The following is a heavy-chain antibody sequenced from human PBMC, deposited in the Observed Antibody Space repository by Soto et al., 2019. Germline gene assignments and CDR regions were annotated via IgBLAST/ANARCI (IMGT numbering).Heavy chain of an antibody. Sequence: GGSLRLSCAASGFTFSSYGMHWVRQAPGKGLEWVAVIWYDGSNKYYADSVKGRFTISRDNSKNTLYLQMNSLRAEDTAVYYCARRGSSSSGPLDYWGQGTLVTVSS. CDR2: IWYDGSNK. J-gene: IGHJ4*02. V-gene: IGHV3-33*01. CDR1: GFTFSSYG. CDR3: ARRGSSSSGPLDY. D-gene: IGHD6-6*01.